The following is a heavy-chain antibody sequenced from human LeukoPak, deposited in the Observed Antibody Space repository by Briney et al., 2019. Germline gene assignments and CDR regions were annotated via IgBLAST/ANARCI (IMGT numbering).Heavy chain of an antibody. CDR1: GGSISSSSYY. D-gene: IGHD3-10*01. Sequence: SETLSLTCTVSGGSISSSSYYWGWIRQPPGKGLEWIGSIYYSGSTYYSPSLKSRVTISVDTSKNQFSLKLSSVTAADTAVYYCARYGDYGSGTWGPWGQGTLVTVSS. J-gene: IGHJ4*02. V-gene: IGHV4-39*07. CDR2: IYYSGST. CDR3: ARYGDYGSGTWGP.